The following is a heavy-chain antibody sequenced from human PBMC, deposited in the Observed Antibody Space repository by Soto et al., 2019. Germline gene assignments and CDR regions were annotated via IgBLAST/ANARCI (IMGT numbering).Heavy chain of an antibody. Sequence: QVQLVQSGAEVKKPGASVKVSCQASGYNFTNYVVHWVRQAPGQRLEWMGWINAGNGNTKYSQTFPGRITTTRDTSASTAYMELSSLRSEDAAVYYCAREAGVRFLEWLPTYNWFNPWGQGTLVTVSS. CDR3: AREAGVRFLEWLPTYNWFNP. CDR2: INAGNGNT. J-gene: IGHJ5*02. D-gene: IGHD3-3*01. V-gene: IGHV1-3*01. CDR1: GYNFTNYV.